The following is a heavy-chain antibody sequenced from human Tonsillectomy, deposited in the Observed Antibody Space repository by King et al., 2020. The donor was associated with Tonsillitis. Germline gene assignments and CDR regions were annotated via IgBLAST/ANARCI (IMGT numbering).Heavy chain of an antibody. Sequence: VQLVESGGGLVQPGGSLRLSCIASGFIFGDYAVSWFRQPPGKGPEWVGYIGSKAYGGTTEYAASVKGRFTISRDDSKSIAYLQMNSLKSEDTAVYYCTKGTRGDDPLGGYWGQGTLVTVSS. V-gene: IGHV3-49*03. D-gene: IGHD5-12*01. CDR2: IGSKAYGGTT. CDR3: TKGTRGDDPLGGY. J-gene: IGHJ4*02. CDR1: GFIFGDYA.